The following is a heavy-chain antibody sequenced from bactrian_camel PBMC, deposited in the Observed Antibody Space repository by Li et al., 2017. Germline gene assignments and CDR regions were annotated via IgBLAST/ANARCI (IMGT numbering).Heavy chain of an antibody. Sequence: VQLVESGGGLVQPGGSLRLSCAGPGFSLSSFGISWVRQAPGKGLEWLSGIYDDGSKTYYADSAKGRFTMFRDNAKNTVYLQMNSLNAEDTAVYFCAADRFGAKLMVALGFWGQGTQVTVS. D-gene: IGHD5*01. CDR3: AADRFGAKLMVALGF. CDR2: IYDDGSKT. CDR1: GFSLSSFG. J-gene: IGHJ6*01. V-gene: IGHV3S7*01.